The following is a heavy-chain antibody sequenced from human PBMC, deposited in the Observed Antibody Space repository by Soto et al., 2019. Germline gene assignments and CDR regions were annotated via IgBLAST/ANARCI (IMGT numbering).Heavy chain of an antibody. CDR2: IYYSGST. J-gene: IGHJ5*02. D-gene: IGHD2-2*01. Sequence: PSETLSLTCTVSGGSISSGDYYWSWIRQPPGKGLEWIGYIYYSGSTYYNPSLKSRVTISVDTSKNQFSLKLSSVTAADPAVYYCARVHIVVVPAAKYIWFDPWGQGTLVTVSS. CDR1: GGSISSGDYY. CDR3: ARVHIVVVPAAKYIWFDP. V-gene: IGHV4-30-4*01.